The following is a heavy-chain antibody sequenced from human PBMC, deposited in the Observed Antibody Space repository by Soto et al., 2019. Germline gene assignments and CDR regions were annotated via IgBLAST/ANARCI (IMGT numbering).Heavy chain of an antibody. Sequence: SETLSLTCTVSRGSIRSQYWSWIRQPPGKGLEWIGYIYNSGNTNYNPSLKSRVTISVDTSKNQVSLKLSSVTAADTAVYYCASSNIAAAGFYYYGMDVWGRGTTVTVSS. CDR3: ASSNIAAAGFYYYGMDV. V-gene: IGHV4-59*11. CDR1: RGSIRSQY. J-gene: IGHJ6*02. CDR2: IYNSGNT. D-gene: IGHD6-13*01.